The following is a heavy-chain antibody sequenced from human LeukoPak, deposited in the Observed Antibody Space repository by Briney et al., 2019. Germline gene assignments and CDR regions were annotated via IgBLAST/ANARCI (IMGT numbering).Heavy chain of an antibody. CDR2: INPSGGST. Sequence: GASVKVSCKASGYTFTSYYMHWVRQAPGQGLEWMGIINPSGGSTSYAQKFQGRVTMTRDTSTSTVYMELSSLRSEDTAVYYCARDLVPAANLPTGDWFDPWGQGTLVTVSS. J-gene: IGHJ5*02. D-gene: IGHD2-2*01. CDR1: GYTFTSYY. CDR3: ARDLVPAANLPTGDWFDP. V-gene: IGHV1-46*03.